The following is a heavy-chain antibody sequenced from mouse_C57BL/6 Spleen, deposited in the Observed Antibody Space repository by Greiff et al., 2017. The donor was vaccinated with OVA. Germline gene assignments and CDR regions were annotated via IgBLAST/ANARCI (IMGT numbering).Heavy chain of an antibody. Sequence: EVKLVESGGGLVQPKGSLKLSCAASGFSFNTYAMNWVRQAPGKGLEWVARIRSKSNNYATYYADSVKDRFTISRDDSESMLYLQMNNLKTEDTAMYYCVRQGYSNFWYFDVWGTGTTVTVSS. CDR3: VRQGYSNFWYFDV. CDR2: IRSKSNNYAT. V-gene: IGHV10-1*01. D-gene: IGHD2-5*01. CDR1: GFSFNTYA. J-gene: IGHJ1*03.